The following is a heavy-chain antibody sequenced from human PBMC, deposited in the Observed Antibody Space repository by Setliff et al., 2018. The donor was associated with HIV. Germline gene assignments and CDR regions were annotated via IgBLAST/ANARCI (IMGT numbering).Heavy chain of an antibody. CDR2: INHSGST. V-gene: IGHV4-34*01. D-gene: IGHD1-1*01. J-gene: IGHJ6*03. Sequence: PSETLSLTCAVYGGSLNDYYWSWIRLPPGKGLEWIGEINHSGSTNYNPSLKSRVTISVDTSKNQFSLKLTSVTAADTAVYYCARDWNHYFYCMDVWGKGTTVTVSS. CDR3: ARDWNHYFYCMDV. CDR1: GGSLNDYY.